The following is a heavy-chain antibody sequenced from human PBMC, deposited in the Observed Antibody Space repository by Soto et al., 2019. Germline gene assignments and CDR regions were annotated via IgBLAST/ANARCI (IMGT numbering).Heavy chain of an antibody. J-gene: IGHJ3*02. CDR3: ARRAGANQTDAFDI. Sequence: ASVKVSCQASGYTFTSYYMHWVRQAPGRGLEWMGIINTSGGSTSYAQKFQGRVTMTRDTSTSTVYMELSSLRSEDTAVYYCARRAGANQTDAFDIWGQGTMVTVSS. D-gene: IGHD6-13*01. CDR1: GYTFTSYY. CDR2: INTSGGST. V-gene: IGHV1-46*03.